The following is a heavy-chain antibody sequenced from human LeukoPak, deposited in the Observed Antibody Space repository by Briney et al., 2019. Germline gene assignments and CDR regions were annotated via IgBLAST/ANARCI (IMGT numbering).Heavy chain of an antibody. J-gene: IGHJ3*02. CDR3: ARVTDYYDSSGYRLDAFDI. V-gene: IGHV3-7*01. Sequence: GGSLRLSCAASGFTFSSYWMSWVRQAPGKGLEWVANIKQDVSEKYYVDSVKGRFTISRDNAKNSLYLQMNSLRAEDTAVYYCARVTDYYDSSGYRLDAFDIWGQGTMVTVSS. CDR1: GFTFSSYW. CDR2: IKQDVSEK. D-gene: IGHD3-22*01.